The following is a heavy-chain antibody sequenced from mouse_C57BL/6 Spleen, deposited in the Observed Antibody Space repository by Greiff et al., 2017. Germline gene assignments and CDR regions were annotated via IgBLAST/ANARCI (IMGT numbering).Heavy chain of an antibody. D-gene: IGHD1-2*01. Sequence: VQLQQPGAELVRPGTSVKLSCKASGYTFTSYWMHWVKQRPGQGLEWIGVIDPSDSYTNYNQKFKGKATLTVDTSSSTAYMQLSSLTSEDSAVYYCAPINPWFAYWGQGTLVTVSA. J-gene: IGHJ3*01. CDR1: GYTFTSYW. CDR3: APINPWFAY. V-gene: IGHV1-59*01. CDR2: IDPSDSYT.